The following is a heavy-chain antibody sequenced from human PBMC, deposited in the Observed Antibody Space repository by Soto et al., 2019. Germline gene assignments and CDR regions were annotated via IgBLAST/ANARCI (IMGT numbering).Heavy chain of an antibody. J-gene: IGHJ4*02. V-gene: IGHV3-30*03. Sequence: PGGSLRLSCAASGFTFSSYSMNWVRQAPGKGLEWVAVISYDGSNKYYADSVKGRFTISRDNSKNTLYLQMDSLRAEDTAVYYCARDSGWYENWYYFDYWGQGTLVTAPQ. CDR1: GFTFSSYS. D-gene: IGHD6-19*01. CDR3: ARDSGWYENWYYFDY. CDR2: ISYDGSNK.